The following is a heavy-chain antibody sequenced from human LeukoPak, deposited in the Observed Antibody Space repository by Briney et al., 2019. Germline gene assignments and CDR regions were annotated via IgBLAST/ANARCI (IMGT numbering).Heavy chain of an antibody. CDR2: ISGRGSNT. CDR3: AKYLSGSGYSYYAMDL. D-gene: IGHD1-26*01. V-gene: IGHV3-23*01. CDR1: GFTFSTYA. Sequence: GGSLRLSCAPSGFTFSTYAMGWVRQAPGKGLEWVSVISGRGSNTYYADSVKGRFTISRVNSKDTLYLQMNSLRAEDTALYYCAKYLSGSGYSYYAMDLWGQGTTVTVSS. J-gene: IGHJ6*02.